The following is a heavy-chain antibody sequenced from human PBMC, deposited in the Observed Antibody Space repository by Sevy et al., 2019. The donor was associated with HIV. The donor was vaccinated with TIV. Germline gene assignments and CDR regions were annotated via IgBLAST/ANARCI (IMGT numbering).Heavy chain of an antibody. CDR2: ISGGGGDT. D-gene: IGHD3-16*02. V-gene: IGHV3-23*01. CDR1: GFTFSSNA. CDR3: VKGARYTIPNDAFDI. J-gene: IGHJ3*02. Sequence: GGSLRLSCEASGFTFSSNAMSWVRQAPGKGLEWVSGISGGGGDTFYADSVKGRFPISRDNSKNTLFLQINSLRAEDTAVYYCVKGARYTIPNDAFDIWGQGTMVTVSS.